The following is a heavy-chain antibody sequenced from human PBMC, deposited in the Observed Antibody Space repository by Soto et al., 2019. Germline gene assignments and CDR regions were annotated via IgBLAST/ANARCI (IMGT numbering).Heavy chain of an antibody. CDR3: AHKGYGDDPIVY. V-gene: IGHV2-5*02. J-gene: IGHJ4*02. D-gene: IGHD4-17*01. CDR1: GFSLSTSGVG. Sequence: QITLKESGPTLVKPTQTLTLTCTFSGFSLSTSGVGVGWIRQPPGKALEWLAVIYWEYSKHDSPSLESRLTITTDTPNNQVVLTMTNMDPVDTATYYCAHKGYGDDPIVYWGQGTLVTVSS. CDR2: IYWEYSK.